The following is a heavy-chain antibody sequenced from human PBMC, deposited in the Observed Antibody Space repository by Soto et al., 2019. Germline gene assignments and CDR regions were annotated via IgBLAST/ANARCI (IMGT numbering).Heavy chain of an antibody. CDR3: AKERTGWDTWGFAY. V-gene: IGHV3-23*01. Sequence: CILKAQGKGLEWVSAVSASGGSTYYADSVQGRFTISRDNSKNTFYLQMSSLRVENTAIYYSAKERTGWDTWGFAYWGQGTLVTVSS. J-gene: IGHJ4*02. D-gene: IGHD7-27*01. CDR2: VSASGGST.